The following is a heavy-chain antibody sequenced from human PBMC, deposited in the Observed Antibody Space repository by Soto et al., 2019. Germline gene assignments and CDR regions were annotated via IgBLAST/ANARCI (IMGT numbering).Heavy chain of an antibody. CDR1: GYIFVNYG. V-gene: IGHV1-18*01. Sequence: QVQLVQSGDEVRKPGSSVKVSCKASGYIFVNYGIAWVRQAPGQGLEWMGWISPYSGNTHYASKVQGSLTMTTDTTTSTANMDLGSLTAGDTAVYYCGMVDNYVTPTPQDVWGQGTTVTVSS. D-gene: IGHD3-16*01. CDR3: GMVDNYVTPTPQDV. CDR2: ISPYSGNT. J-gene: IGHJ6*02.